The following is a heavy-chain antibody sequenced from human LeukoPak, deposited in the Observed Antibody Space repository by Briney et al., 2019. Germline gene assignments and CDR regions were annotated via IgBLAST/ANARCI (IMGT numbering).Heavy chain of an antibody. D-gene: IGHD3-10*01. J-gene: IGHJ4*02. V-gene: IGHV3-53*01. CDR1: GFTLNRDW. CDR2: IYSGGST. Sequence: PGGSLRLSCAASGFTLNRDWTAWVRQAPGKGLEWVSVIYSGGSTYYADSVKGRFTISRDNSKNTLYLQMNSLRAEDTAVYYCASSLDGFGLFDYWGQGTLVTVSS. CDR3: ASSLDGFGLFDY.